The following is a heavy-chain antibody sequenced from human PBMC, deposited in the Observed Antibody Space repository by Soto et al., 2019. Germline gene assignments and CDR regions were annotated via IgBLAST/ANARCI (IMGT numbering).Heavy chain of an antibody. V-gene: IGHV1-2*04. CDR3: ARAPPGHLLYVGWFDP. CDR1: GFTFTCYY. Sequence: SVKVSSKAPGFTFTCYYLHSARHAPEKGLEWMGWINPNSGGTNCAQKFQGWVTMTRDTSISTAYMELSRLRSDDTAVYYCARAPPGHLLYVGWFDPWGQETVVTVS. J-gene: IGHJ5*02. D-gene: IGHD3-10*02. CDR2: INPNSGGT.